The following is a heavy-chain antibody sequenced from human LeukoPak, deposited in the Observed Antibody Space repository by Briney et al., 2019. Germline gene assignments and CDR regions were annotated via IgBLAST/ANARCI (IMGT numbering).Heavy chain of an antibody. CDR2: ISVYNGNT. Sequence: ASVKVSCKASGGTFSSYAISWVRQAPGQGLEWMGWISVYNGNTNYAQKLQGRVTMTTDTSTSTAYMELRSLRSDDTAVYYCARYGKRPLYYFDYWGQGTLVTVSS. D-gene: IGHD2/OR15-2a*01. CDR3: ARYGKRPLYYFDY. CDR1: GGTFSSYA. V-gene: IGHV1-18*01. J-gene: IGHJ4*02.